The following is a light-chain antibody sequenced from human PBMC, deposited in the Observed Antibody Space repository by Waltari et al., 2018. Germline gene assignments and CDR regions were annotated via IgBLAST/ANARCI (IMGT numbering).Light chain of an antibody. CDR2: DVT. CDR3: CSYADSYSAW. CDR1: SSDVGGYYY. V-gene: IGLV2-11*01. Sequence: QSALTQPRSVSGSPGQSVTISCTGTSSDVGGYYYVSWYQQHPGKAPKLMLYDVTKRPSWCPGRFSCSKSGNTAFLTISWLHAEDEADYYCCSYADSYSAWFGGGTTLTVL. J-gene: IGLJ3*02.